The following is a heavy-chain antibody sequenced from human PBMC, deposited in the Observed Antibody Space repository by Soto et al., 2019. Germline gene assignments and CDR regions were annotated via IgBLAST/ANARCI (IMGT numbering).Heavy chain of an antibody. V-gene: IGHV4-61*01. CDR2: IYYSGST. CDR3: ARVTTDYYYYGMDV. Sequence: SETLSLNCTVSGGSVSSGSYYWSWIRQPPGKGLEWIGYIYYSGSTNYNPSLKSRVTISVDTSKNQFSLKLSSVTAADTAVYYCARVTTDYYYYGMDVWGQGTTVTV. D-gene: IGHD4-17*01. CDR1: GGSVSSGSYY. J-gene: IGHJ6*02.